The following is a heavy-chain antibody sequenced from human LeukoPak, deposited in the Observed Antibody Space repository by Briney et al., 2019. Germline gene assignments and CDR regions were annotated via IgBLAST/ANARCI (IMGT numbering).Heavy chain of an antibody. CDR3: AKVGVEIATMSPVRYFDY. CDR2: ISGSGGST. Sequence: GGSLRLSCAASGFTFSSYAMSWVRQAPGKRLEWVSAISGSGGSTYYADSVKGRFTISRDNSKNTLYLQMNSLRAEDTAVYYCAKVGVEIATMSPVRYFDYWGQGTLVTVSS. D-gene: IGHD5-24*01. V-gene: IGHV3-23*01. CDR1: GFTFSSYA. J-gene: IGHJ4*02.